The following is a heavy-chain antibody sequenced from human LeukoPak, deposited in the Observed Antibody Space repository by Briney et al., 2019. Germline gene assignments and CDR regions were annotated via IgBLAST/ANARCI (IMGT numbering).Heavy chain of an antibody. CDR2: INHSGST. V-gene: IGHV4-34*01. J-gene: IGHJ3*02. Sequence: PSETLSLTCAVYGGSFSGYYWSWIRQPPGKGLEWIGEINHSGSTNYNPSLKGRVTISLDTSKNQFSLKLSSVTAADTAVYYCARKAPGAFDIWGQGTMVTVSS. CDR1: GGSFSGYY. CDR3: ARKAPGAFDI.